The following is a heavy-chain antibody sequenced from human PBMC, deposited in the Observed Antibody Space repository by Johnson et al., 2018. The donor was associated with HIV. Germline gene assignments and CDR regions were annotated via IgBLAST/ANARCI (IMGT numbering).Heavy chain of an antibody. CDR2: ISHDGSND. D-gene: IGHD5-12*01. J-gene: IGHJ3*02. V-gene: IGHV3-30*03. Sequence: VQLVESGGGVVQPGRSLRLSCAASGFTFSTYVMYWVRQAPGKGLEWVALISHDGSNDYCADSVKGRFTISRDNSKNTMSLQMNSLRTEDTAVYYCARDAKVGYGDAFDIWGHGTMVTVSS. CDR1: GFTFSTYV. CDR3: ARDAKVGYGDAFDI.